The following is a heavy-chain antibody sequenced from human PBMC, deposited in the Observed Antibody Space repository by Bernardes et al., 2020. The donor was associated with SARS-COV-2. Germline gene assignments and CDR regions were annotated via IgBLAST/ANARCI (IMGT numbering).Heavy chain of an antibody. J-gene: IGHJ4*02. CDR3: ARGLEGGTIPCFDS. CDR2: IYWDDDK. Sequence: SGPTLVKPTQTLTLTCTLSGFSVNTSGVGVGWIRQPPGKALEWLTLIYWDDDKRYSPSLKSRLTITKDTSKNQFSLKLRSVTAADTAMYYCARGLEGGTIPCFDSWGQGTLVTVSS. CDR1: GFSVNTSGVG. V-gene: IGHV2-5*02. D-gene: IGHD1-26*01.